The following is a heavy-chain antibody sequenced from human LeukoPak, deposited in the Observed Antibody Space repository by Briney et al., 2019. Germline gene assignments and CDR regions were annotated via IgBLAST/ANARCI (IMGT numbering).Heavy chain of an antibody. CDR3: AKLSGSRNHPFDY. D-gene: IGHD1-26*01. Sequence: GGSLRLSCAASGFTFSSYAMSWVRQAPGKGLEWVSAISGSGGSTYYADSVKGRFTISRDNSKNTLYLQMNSLRAEDTAVYYCAKLSGSRNHPFDYWGQETLVTVSS. CDR1: GFTFSSYA. V-gene: IGHV3-23*01. CDR2: ISGSGGST. J-gene: IGHJ4*02.